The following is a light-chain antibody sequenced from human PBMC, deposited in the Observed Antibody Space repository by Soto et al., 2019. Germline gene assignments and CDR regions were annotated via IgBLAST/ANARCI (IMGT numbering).Light chain of an antibody. CDR2: EVT. V-gene: IGLV2-14*01. CDR3: SSYSSTTTYIL. J-gene: IGLJ2*01. Sequence: QSALTQPASVSGSPGQWITISCAGSNSDIGTYNYVSWYQQHPGKAPKLIIYEVTNRPSEVSDRFSGSKSGNTASLTISGLQSEDEAFYHCSSYSSTTTYILFGGGTQLTVL. CDR1: NSDIGTYNY.